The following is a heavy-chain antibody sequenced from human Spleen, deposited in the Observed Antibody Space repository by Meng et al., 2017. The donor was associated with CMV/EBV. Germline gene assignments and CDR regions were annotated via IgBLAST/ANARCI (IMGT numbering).Heavy chain of an antibody. D-gene: IGHD1-1*01. J-gene: IGHJ4*02. CDR1: RPSIPPGLYS. V-gene: IGHV4-31*02. Sequence: SRPSIPPGLYSWRRIRQHPERGLEWIGFIYFSGVTYYNPSLKSRITISVDASKRQFFLKLNSVTAADTAVYYCAKTDSREGGFDSWGQGTLVTVSS. CDR3: AKTDSREGGFDS. CDR2: IYFSGVT.